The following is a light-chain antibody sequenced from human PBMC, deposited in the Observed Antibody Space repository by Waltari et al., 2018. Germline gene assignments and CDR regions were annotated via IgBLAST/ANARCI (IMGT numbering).Light chain of an antibody. V-gene: IGKV1-13*02. CDR1: QAINSA. CDR2: DAF. Sequence: AIPLTQSPSSLSASVGDRVTITCRASQAINSALAWYQQKPGKAPKLLIYDAFNLQSGVPSRFSGSGSGTDFTLTISSLQPDDFATYFCQQFRAFPITFGQGTRLEIK. J-gene: IGKJ5*01. CDR3: QQFRAFPIT.